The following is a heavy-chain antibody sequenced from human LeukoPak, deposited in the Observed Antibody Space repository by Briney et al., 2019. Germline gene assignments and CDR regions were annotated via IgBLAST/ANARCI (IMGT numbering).Heavy chain of an antibody. V-gene: IGHV4-39*07. CDR1: GGSISTSNYY. CDR3: ARVNNWTEEPDSGFDY. Sequence: SETLSLTCTVSGGSISTSNYYWGWIRQPPGKGLEWIGNIFYSGSTYYSPSVKSRVTISLDTSRNQFSLQLNSVTPDDTGIYYCARVNNWTEEPDSGFDYWAQGTLVTVSS. D-gene: IGHD1-1*01. J-gene: IGHJ4*02. CDR2: IFYSGST.